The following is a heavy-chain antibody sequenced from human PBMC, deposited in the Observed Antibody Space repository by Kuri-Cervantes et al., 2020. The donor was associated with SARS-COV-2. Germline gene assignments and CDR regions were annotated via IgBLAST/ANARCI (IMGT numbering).Heavy chain of an antibody. CDR3: ARVAGEGPIYYYYMDV. CDR1: GFTFSSYS. CDR2: ISSSSSYI. Sequence: GESLKISCAASGFTFSSYSMNWVRQAPGKGLEWVSSISSSSSYIYYADSLKGRFTISRDSAKNSLSLYMNSLRGEDTAVYYCARVAGEGPIYYYYMDVWGKGTTVTVS. J-gene: IGHJ6*03. V-gene: IGHV3-21*06.